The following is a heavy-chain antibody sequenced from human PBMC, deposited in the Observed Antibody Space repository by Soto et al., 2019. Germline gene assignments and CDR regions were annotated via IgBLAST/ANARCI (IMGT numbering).Heavy chain of an antibody. J-gene: IGHJ6*02. CDR1: GGTFSSYA. Sequence: QVQLVQSGAEVKKPGSSVKVSCKASGGTFSSYAISWVRQAPGQGLEWMGGIIPIFGTANYAQKFQGRVTITADKSTSTAYMELSSLRSEDTALYYCASGPRLRGSHTRYVMDVWGRGTTVTVSS. D-gene: IGHD3-16*01. CDR2: IIPIFGTA. CDR3: ASGPRLRGSHTRYVMDV. V-gene: IGHV1-69*06.